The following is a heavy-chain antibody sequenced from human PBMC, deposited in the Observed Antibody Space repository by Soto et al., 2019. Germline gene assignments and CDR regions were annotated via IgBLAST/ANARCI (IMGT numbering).Heavy chain of an antibody. CDR1: GYSFTSYW. CDR2: IYPGDSDT. D-gene: IGHD3-22*01. CDR3: ARPHFYDSSGYLGDY. Sequence: GESLKISCKGFGYSFTSYWIGWVRQMPGKGLEWMGIIYPGDSDTRYSPSFRGQVTISADKSINTAYLQWSSLKASDTAMYYCARPHFYDSSGYLGDYWGQGTLVTVS. V-gene: IGHV5-51*01. J-gene: IGHJ4*02.